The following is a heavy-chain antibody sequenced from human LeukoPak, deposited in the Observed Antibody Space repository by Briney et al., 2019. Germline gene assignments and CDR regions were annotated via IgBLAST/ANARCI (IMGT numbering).Heavy chain of an antibody. Sequence: GRSLRLSCAASGFTFSSYGMHWVRQAPGKGLEWVAVIWYDGSNKYYADSVKGRFTISRDNSKNTLYLQMNSLRAEDTAVYYCARGKYCGGDCYSLDCWGQGTLVTVSS. CDR1: GFTFSSYG. J-gene: IGHJ4*02. CDR3: ARGKYCGGDCYSLDC. D-gene: IGHD2-21*02. CDR2: IWYDGSNK. V-gene: IGHV3-33*01.